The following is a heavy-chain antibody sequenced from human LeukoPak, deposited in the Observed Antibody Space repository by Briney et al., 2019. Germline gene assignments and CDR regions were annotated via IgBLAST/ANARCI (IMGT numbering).Heavy chain of an antibody. J-gene: IGHJ4*02. Sequence: ASVKVSCKASRYTFTSYDINWVRQAPGQGLEWMGWMNPNSGNTGYAQKFQGRVTMTRNTSISTAYMELSSLRSEDTAVYYCARGMTGFKVATIIGYWGQGTLVTVSS. D-gene: IGHD5-12*01. V-gene: IGHV1-8*01. CDR2: MNPNSGNT. CDR1: RYTFTSYD. CDR3: ARGMTGFKVATIIGY.